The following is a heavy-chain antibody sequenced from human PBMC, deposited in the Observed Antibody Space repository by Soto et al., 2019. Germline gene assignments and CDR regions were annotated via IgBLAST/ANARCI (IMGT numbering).Heavy chain of an antibody. Sequence: GGSLRLSCAASGFTFSSYWMHWVRQAPGKGLVWVSRINSDGSSTSYADSVKGRFTISRDSAKNTLYLQMNSLRAEDTAVYYCARDRYYDSPMDVWGKGTTVTVSS. J-gene: IGHJ6*03. CDR2: INSDGSST. CDR1: GFTFSSYW. D-gene: IGHD3-3*01. V-gene: IGHV3-74*01. CDR3: ARDRYYDSPMDV.